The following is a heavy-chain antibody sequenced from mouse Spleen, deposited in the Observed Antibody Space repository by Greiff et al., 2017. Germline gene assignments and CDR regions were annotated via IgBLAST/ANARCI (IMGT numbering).Heavy chain of an antibody. CDR2: INPYNGDT. V-gene: IGHV1-20*02. CDR1: GYSFTGYF. J-gene: IGHJ1*01. D-gene: IGHD1-1*01. Sequence: EVKLMESGPELVKPGASVKISCKASGYSFTGYFMNWVMQSHGKSLEWIGRINPYNGDTFYNQKFKGKATLTVDKSSSTAHMELRSLASEDSAVYYCARISPLGYGSIDWYFDVWGAGTTVTVSS. CDR3: ARISPLGYGSIDWYFDV.